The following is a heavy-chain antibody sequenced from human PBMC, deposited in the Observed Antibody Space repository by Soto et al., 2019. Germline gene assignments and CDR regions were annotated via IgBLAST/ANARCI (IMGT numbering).Heavy chain of an antibody. CDR3: ARGRRGVATFNY. CDR2: MNPNSGNT. V-gene: IGHV1-8*01. J-gene: IGHJ4*02. Sequence: ASVKVSGKASGYTFTSYDINWVRQATGQGLEWMGWMNPNSGNTGYAQKFQGRVTMTRNTSISTAYMELSSLRSEDSAVYYCARGRRGVATFNYWGQGTLVTVS. CDR1: GYTFTSYD. D-gene: IGHD5-12*01.